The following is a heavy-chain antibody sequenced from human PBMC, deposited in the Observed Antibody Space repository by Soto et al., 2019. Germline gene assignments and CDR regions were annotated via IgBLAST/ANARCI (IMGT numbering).Heavy chain of an antibody. CDR1: GFTFSSHA. Sequence: PGGSLRLSCAASGFTFSSHAMSWVRQAPGKGLEWVSSVSGGGTTTFYAESVKGRFTISRDKSKNTLYLQMNSLRADDTAVYYCASEGGPTGGWFGRKFDSWGQGTQVTVSS. CDR2: VSGGGTTT. D-gene: IGHD7-27*01. J-gene: IGHJ4*02. CDR3: ASEGGPTGGWFGRKFDS. V-gene: IGHV3-23*01.